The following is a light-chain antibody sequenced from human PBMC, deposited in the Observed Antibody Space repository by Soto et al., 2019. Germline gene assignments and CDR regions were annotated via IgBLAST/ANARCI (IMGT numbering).Light chain of an antibody. CDR1: QSINSN. V-gene: IGKV1-39*01. CDR2: AAS. J-gene: IGKJ5*01. CDR3: QHHNTYPRT. Sequence: EIQMTQSPASLSLSLGDRSTVSCSASQSINSNLAWYQQKPVQAPKLLICAASTLPTGVPSRFSGSRSGPDFTLTISSLQPEDFATYYCQHHNTYPRTFGQGTRLEI.